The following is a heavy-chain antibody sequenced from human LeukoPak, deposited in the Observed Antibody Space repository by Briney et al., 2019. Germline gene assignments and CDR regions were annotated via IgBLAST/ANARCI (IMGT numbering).Heavy chain of an antibody. Sequence: SETLSLTCTVSGGSISSYYWSWIRQPAGKGMEWIGRIYTSGSTNYNPSLKSRVTMSVDTSKNQFSLKLSSVTAAGTAVYYCAREPYDFWSGSCDMDVGGKGTTVTVSS. CDR2: IYTSGST. V-gene: IGHV4-4*07. CDR3: AREPYDFWSGSCDMDV. CDR1: GGSISSYY. D-gene: IGHD3-3*01. J-gene: IGHJ6*03.